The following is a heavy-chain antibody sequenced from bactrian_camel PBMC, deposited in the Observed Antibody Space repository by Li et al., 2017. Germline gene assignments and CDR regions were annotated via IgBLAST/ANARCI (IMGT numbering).Heavy chain of an antibody. CDR2: IDSDGLS. Sequence: HVQLVESGGGSVQAGGSLRLSCAASVYDLSTYCLGWFREAPGKKREGVAVIDSDGLSNYAESVKGRFTISLNNANNTLYLRMNSLKPEDTGMYFCAAVEKDVGTKLLRLRPTSYTFWGQGTQVTVS. CDR3: AAVEKDVGTKLLRLRPTSYTF. D-gene: IGHD1*01. CDR1: VYDLSTYC. J-gene: IGHJ4*01. V-gene: IGHV3S53*01.